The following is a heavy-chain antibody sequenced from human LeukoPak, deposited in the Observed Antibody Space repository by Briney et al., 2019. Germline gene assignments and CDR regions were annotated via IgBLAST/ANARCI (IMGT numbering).Heavy chain of an antibody. CDR2: IYTSGST. V-gene: IGHV4-4*09. Sequence: PSETLSLTCTVSGGSISSYYWSWIRQPPGKGLEWIGYIYTSGSTNYNPSLKSRVTISVDTSKNQFSLKLSSVTAADTAVYYCARGAPIAAAEFDYWGQGTLVTVSS. CDR3: ARGAPIAAAEFDY. J-gene: IGHJ4*02. D-gene: IGHD6-13*01. CDR1: GGSISSYY.